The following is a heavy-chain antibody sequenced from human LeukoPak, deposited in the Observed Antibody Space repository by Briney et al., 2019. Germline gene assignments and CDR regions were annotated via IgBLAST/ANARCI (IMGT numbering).Heavy chain of an antibody. CDR2: IKTKTDGGTT. V-gene: IGHV3-15*01. CDR3: TTIALRIYYYYGIDV. CDR1: GFTFNNAW. J-gene: IGHJ6*02. D-gene: IGHD6-13*01. Sequence: GGSLRLSCAASGFTFNNAWMTWVRQAPGKGLEWVGRIKTKTDGGTTDYAAPVKGRFTISRDDSKSTLYLQMNSLKTEDTAVYYCTTIALRIYYYYGIDVWGQGTTVTVSS.